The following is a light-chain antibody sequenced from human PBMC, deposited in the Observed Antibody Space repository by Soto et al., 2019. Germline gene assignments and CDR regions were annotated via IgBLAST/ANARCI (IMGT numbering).Light chain of an antibody. J-gene: IGKJ1*01. Sequence: EIVLTQSPATLSVSPGGRATLSCRASQSVSSGYLAWYQQRPGQAPRLLIYGASTRATGIPDRFSGSGSGTDFTLTISRLEPEDFAVYYCQQYGTSPWTFGQGTKVDIK. CDR1: QSVSSGY. CDR3: QQYGTSPWT. CDR2: GAS. V-gene: IGKV3-20*01.